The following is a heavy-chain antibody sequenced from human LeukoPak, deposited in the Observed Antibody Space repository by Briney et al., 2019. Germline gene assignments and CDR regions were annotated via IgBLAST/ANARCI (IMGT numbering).Heavy chain of an antibody. V-gene: IGHV4-61*02. Sequence: SETLSLTCTVSGGSISSGSYYWSWIRQPAGKGLEWIGRIYTSGSTNYNPSLKSRVTISVDTSKNQFSLKLSSVTAADTAVYYCARQRAGQSVCWGQGTLVTVSS. CDR2: IYTSGST. J-gene: IGHJ4*02. CDR3: ARQRAGQSVC. CDR1: GGSISSGSYY.